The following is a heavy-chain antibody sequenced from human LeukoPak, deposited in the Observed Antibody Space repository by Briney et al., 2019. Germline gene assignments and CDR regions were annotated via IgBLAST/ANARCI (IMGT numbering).Heavy chain of an antibody. J-gene: IGHJ4*02. CDR3: SSRIAPLDY. V-gene: IGHV3-48*04. D-gene: IGHD6-13*01. CDR2: ISSSSSTI. Sequence: GGSLRLSCAASGLTFSSYSMTWVRQAPGKGLEWVSYISSSSSTIYYADSVKGRFTISRDNAKNSLYLQMNSLRAEDTAVYYCSSRIAPLDYWGQGTLVTVSS. CDR1: GLTFSSYS.